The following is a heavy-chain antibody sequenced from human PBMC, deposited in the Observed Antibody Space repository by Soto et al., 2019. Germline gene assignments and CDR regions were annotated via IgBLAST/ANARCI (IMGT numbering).Heavy chain of an antibody. Sequence: ASVKVSCKASGGTFSGYAISWVRQAPGQGLEWMGGIIPIFGTANYAQKFQGRVTITADESTSTAYMELSSLRSEDTAVYYCARGGAGGISYDPYTDYYYGMDVWGQGTTVTVSS. V-gene: IGHV1-69*13. CDR2: IIPIFGTA. CDR1: GGTFSGYA. CDR3: ARGGAGGISYDPYTDYYYGMDV. J-gene: IGHJ6*02. D-gene: IGHD2-8*02.